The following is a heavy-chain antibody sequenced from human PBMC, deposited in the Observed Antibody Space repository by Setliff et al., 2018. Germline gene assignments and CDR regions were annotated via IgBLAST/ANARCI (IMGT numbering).Heavy chain of an antibody. Sequence: SETLSLTCTVSGGSISSSSYYWGWIRQPPGKGLEWIGSIYYSGSTYYNPSLKSRVTISVDTSKNQFSLKLSSVTAADTAVYYCARQGGRRTGLAMAIRYYYYYMDVWGKGTTVTVSS. CDR2: IYYSGST. CDR3: ARQGGRRTGLAMAIRYYYYYMDV. J-gene: IGHJ6*03. V-gene: IGHV4-39*01. D-gene: IGHD5-18*01. CDR1: GGSISSSSYY.